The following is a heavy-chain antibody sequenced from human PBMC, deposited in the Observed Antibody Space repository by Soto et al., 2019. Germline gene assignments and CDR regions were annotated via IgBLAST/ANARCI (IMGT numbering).Heavy chain of an antibody. CDR1: GFTFSRYW. CDR2: IKQDGSEI. J-gene: IGHJ4*02. D-gene: IGHD2-15*01. CDR3: ARDPICSGGSCYDY. Sequence: EVQLVESGGGLVQPGGSLRLSCAASGFTFSRYWMTWVRQAPGKGLEWEANIKQDGSEIYYVDSVKGRFTISRDNAENSLYLQLNSLRAEDTAVYYCARDPICSGGSCYDYWGQGTLVTVSS. V-gene: IGHV3-7*01.